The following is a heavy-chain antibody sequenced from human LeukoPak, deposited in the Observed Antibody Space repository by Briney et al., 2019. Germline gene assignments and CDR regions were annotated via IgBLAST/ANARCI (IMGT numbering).Heavy chain of an antibody. CDR1: GYTLTELS. CDR3: ATIILTGYLIFDY. J-gene: IGHJ4*02. V-gene: IGHV1-24*01. CDR2: FDPEDGET. Sequence: ALVKVSCKVSGYTLTELSMHWVRQAPGKGLEWMGGFDPEDGETIYAQKFQGRVTMTEDTSTDTAYMELSSLRSEDTAVYYCATIILTGYLIFDYWGQGTLVTVSS. D-gene: IGHD3-9*01.